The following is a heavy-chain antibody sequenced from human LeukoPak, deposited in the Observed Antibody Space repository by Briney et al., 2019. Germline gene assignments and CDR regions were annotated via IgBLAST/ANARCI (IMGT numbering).Heavy chain of an antibody. CDR3: ARVGITMIVGDAFDI. V-gene: IGHV3-21*01. Sequence: GGSLRLSCAASGFTFSSYTMNWVRQAPGKGLEWVSSISTSSSYIYYADSVKGRFTTSRDNAKNSLYLQMNSLRAEDTAVYYCARVGITMIVGDAFDIWGQGTMVTVSS. CDR2: ISTSSSYI. CDR1: GFTFSSYT. J-gene: IGHJ3*02. D-gene: IGHD3-22*01.